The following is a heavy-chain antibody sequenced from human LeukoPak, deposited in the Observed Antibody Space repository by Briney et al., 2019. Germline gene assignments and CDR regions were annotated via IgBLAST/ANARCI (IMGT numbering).Heavy chain of an antibody. CDR1: GFTFSEHW. CDR2: ISYDGSNK. J-gene: IGHJ5*02. Sequence: GGSLRLSCAASGFTFSEHWMTWVRQAPGKGLEWVAVISYDGSNKYYADSVKGRFTISRDNSKNTLYLQMNSLRAEDTAVYYCARGAGGYCSGGSCYTLFDPWGQGTLVTVSS. V-gene: IGHV3-30-3*01. CDR3: ARGAGGYCSGGSCYTLFDP. D-gene: IGHD2-15*01.